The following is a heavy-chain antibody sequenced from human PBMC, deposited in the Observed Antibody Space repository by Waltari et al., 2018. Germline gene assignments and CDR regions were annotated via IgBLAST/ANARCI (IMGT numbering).Heavy chain of an antibody. Sequence: QVQLVQSGAEVKKPGDSVKVSCTASGYTFTVYYIHWVRQAPGQGLEWMGRINPNSGGTNYAQKFQGRVTMTRDTSISTAYMELSRLRSDDTAMYYCARTPLGYCSGGSCYPFDYWGQGTLVTVSS. CDR2: INPNSGGT. CDR1: GYTFTVYY. D-gene: IGHD2-15*01. V-gene: IGHV1-2*06. J-gene: IGHJ4*02. CDR3: ARTPLGYCSGGSCYPFDY.